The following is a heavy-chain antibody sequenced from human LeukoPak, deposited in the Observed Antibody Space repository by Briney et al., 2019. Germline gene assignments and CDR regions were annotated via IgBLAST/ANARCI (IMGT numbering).Heavy chain of an antibody. J-gene: IGHJ6*02. CDR2: INPNSGGT. Sequence: ASVKVSCKASGYTFTGYYMHRVRQAPGQGLEWMGWINPNSGGTNYAQKFQGRVTMTRDTSISTAYMELSRLRSDDTAVYYCARYALLANYYYYGMDVWGQGTTVTVSS. CDR3: ARYALLANYYYYGMDV. CDR1: GYTFTGYY. V-gene: IGHV1-2*02.